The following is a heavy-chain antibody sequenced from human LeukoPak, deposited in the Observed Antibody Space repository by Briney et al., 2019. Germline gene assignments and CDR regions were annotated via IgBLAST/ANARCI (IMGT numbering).Heavy chain of an antibody. Sequence: SETLSLTCTVSGGSISSYYWSWIRQPPGKGLEWIGYIYYSGSTNYNPSLKSRVTISVDTSKNQFSLKLSSVTAADTAVYYCASGGSSGSYVNWFDPWGQGTLVTVSS. CDR3: ASGGSSGSYVNWFDP. J-gene: IGHJ5*02. CDR1: GGSISSYY. CDR2: IYYSGST. V-gene: IGHV4-59*12. D-gene: IGHD1-26*01.